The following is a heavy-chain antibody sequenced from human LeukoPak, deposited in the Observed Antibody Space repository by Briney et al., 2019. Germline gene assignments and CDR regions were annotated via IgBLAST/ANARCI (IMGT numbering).Heavy chain of an antibody. J-gene: IGHJ4*02. V-gene: IGHV1-2*02. CDR1: GYTFTGYY. CDR2: INPNSGGT. CDR3: ARGGIDDYVWGSYPQGY. D-gene: IGHD3-16*01. Sequence: ASVKVSCKASGYTFTGYYMHWVRQAPGQGREWMGWINPNSGGTNYAQKFQGRVTMTRDTSISTAYMELSRLRSDDTAVYYCARGGIDDYVWGSYPQGYWGQGTLVTVSS.